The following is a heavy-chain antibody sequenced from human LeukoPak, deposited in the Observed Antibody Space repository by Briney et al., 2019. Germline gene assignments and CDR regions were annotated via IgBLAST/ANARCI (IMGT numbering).Heavy chain of an antibody. CDR2: IKQDGSEK. J-gene: IGHJ6*02. CDR1: GFTFSSYW. V-gene: IGHV3-7*01. CDR3: ARVPGITGIYYYYYGMDV. Sequence: PGGSLRLSRAASGFTFSSYWMSWVRQAPGKGLEWVANIKQDGSEKYYVDSVKGRFTISRDNAKNSLYLQMNSLRAEDTAVYYCARVPGITGIYYYYYGMDVWGQGTTVTVSS. D-gene: IGHD1-20*01.